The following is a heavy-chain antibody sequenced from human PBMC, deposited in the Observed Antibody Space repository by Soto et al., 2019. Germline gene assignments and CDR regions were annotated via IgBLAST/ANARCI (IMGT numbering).Heavy chain of an antibody. Sequence: SETLSLTCAVYGGSFSDYSWTWIRQPPGKGLEWIGEINHSGSTYCNPSLKSRVTISVDTSKNQFSLKLTSVTAADTAVYYCARRYGGNFDYWGQGTLVTVSS. J-gene: IGHJ4*02. D-gene: IGHD2-15*01. CDR1: GGSFSDYS. V-gene: IGHV4-34*01. CDR2: INHSGST. CDR3: ARRYGGNFDY.